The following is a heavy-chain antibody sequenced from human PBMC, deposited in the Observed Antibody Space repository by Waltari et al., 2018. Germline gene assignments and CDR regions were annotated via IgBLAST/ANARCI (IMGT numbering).Heavy chain of an antibody. CDR1: GGSISSGGYY. CDR3: ASLRGKATGHYYVDY. Sequence: QVQLQESGPGLVKPSQTLSLTYTVSGGSISSGGYYWSWIRQHPGKGLEWIGYHYYTGRTYCNPSLKSRVTISVDTAKNQFSLKLSSVTAADAAVYYCASLRGKATGHYYVDYWGQGTLVTVSS. J-gene: IGHJ4*02. CDR2: HYYTGRT. V-gene: IGHV4-31*03.